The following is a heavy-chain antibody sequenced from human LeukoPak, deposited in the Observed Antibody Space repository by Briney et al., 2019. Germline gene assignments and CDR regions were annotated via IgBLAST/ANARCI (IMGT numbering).Heavy chain of an antibody. Sequence: GASVKVSCKASGGIFSSYAISWVRQAPGQGLEWMGWINPNSGGTNYAQKFQGRVTMTRDTSISTAYMELSRLRSDDTAVYYCATSEGYYYFDYWGQGTLVTVSS. J-gene: IGHJ4*02. CDR3: ATSEGYYYFDY. CDR2: INPNSGGT. D-gene: IGHD1-26*01. V-gene: IGHV1-2*02. CDR1: GGIFSSYA.